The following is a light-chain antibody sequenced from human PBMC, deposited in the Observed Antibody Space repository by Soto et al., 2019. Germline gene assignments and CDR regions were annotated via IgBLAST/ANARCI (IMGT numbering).Light chain of an antibody. Sequence: TQSHASLSVSPGTRSTFACRAERFSSSLAWHQQKPGQAPSLLIYDASDRTTGVPARFSGSGSGTEFTLTINSLQSEDYAVYFCQQYNNYPYTFGQGTKVDIK. J-gene: IGKJ2*01. CDR3: QQYNNYPYT. CDR1: RFSSS. V-gene: IGKV3-15*01. CDR2: DAS.